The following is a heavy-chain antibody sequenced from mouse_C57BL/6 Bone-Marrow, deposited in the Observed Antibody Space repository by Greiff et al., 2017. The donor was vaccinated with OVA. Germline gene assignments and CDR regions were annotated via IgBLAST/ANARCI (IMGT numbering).Heavy chain of an antibody. CDR1: GYTFTNYW. Sequence: QVQLKQSGAELVRPGTSVKMSCKASGYTFTNYWIGWAKQRPGHGLEWIGDIYPGGGYTNYNEKFKGKATLTADKSSSTAYMQFSSLTSEDSAIYYCAVYYYGGRGFAYWGQGTLVTVSA. V-gene: IGHV1-63*01. CDR2: IYPGGGYT. CDR3: AVYYYGGRGFAY. J-gene: IGHJ3*01. D-gene: IGHD1-1*01.